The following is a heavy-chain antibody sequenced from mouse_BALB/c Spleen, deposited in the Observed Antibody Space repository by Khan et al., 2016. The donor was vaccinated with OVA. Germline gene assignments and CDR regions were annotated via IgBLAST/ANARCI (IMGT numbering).Heavy chain of an antibody. CDR1: GFTFSRFG. V-gene: IGHV5-17*02. J-gene: IGHJ2*01. CDR3: ARDSNFDY. CDR2: ISSGSSTI. Sequence: DVKLVESGGGLVQPGGSRKLSCAASGFTFSRFGMHWVRQAPEKGLEWVAYISSGSSTIYYADTVKGRLTISRDNPKNTLFLQMTSLRSEDTAMYYCARDSNFDYWGQGTTLTVSS.